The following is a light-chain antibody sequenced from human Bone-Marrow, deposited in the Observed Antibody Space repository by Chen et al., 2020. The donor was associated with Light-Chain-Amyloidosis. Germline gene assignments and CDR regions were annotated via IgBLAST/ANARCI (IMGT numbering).Light chain of an antibody. Sequence: STELTQPPSVSESPGQAARTTRSGDDLPTKYAYWYQQAPGQAPVLVIHRDTERPSGISERFSGSSSGTTATLTISGVQAEDEADYHCQSADSSGTYEVIFGGGTKLTVL. CDR1: DLPTKY. CDR3: QSADSSGTYEVI. V-gene: IGLV3-25*03. J-gene: IGLJ2*01. CDR2: RDT.